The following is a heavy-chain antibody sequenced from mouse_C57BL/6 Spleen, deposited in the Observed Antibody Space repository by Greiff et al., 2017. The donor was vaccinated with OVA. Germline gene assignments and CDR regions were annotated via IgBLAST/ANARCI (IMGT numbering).Heavy chain of an antibody. CDR3: AREAGSSYWYFDV. V-gene: IGHV1-7*01. J-gene: IGHJ1*03. Sequence: VKLMESGAELAKPGASVKLSCKASGYTFTSYWMHWVSQRPGQGLEWIGYINPSSGYTKYNQKFKDKATLTADKSSSTAYMQLSSLTYEDSAVYYCAREAGSSYWYFDVWGTGTTVTVSS. CDR2: INPSSGYT. CDR1: GYTFTSYW. D-gene: IGHD1-1*01.